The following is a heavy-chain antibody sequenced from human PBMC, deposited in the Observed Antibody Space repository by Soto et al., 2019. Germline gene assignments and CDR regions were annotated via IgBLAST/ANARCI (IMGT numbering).Heavy chain of an antibody. Sequence: GGSRRLSCEASGFTFNNYAIAWVRQAPGKGLEWVSGITSSGAAYYADSVKGRFTISRDNSKNTLYLQMNSLRAEDTAVYYCAKGESSVSARDFDPWGQGTLVTVSS. J-gene: IGHJ5*02. CDR2: ITSSGAA. D-gene: IGHD3-22*01. CDR3: AKGESSVSARDFDP. V-gene: IGHV3-23*01. CDR1: GFTFNNYA.